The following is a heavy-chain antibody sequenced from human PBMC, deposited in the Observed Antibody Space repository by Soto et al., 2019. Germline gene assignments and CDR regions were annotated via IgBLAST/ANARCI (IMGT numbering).Heavy chain of an antibody. CDR3: ARRDSSGFPDY. D-gene: IGHD3-22*01. V-gene: IGHV5-51*01. CDR2: INPGDSDT. CDR1: GYSFTNYW. Sequence: PGASLKISCKGSGYSFTNYWIGWVRQMPGEGLEWMGIINPGDSDTRYSPSFQGQVTISADKSISTAYLHYSSLRASDTAMYYCARRDSSGFPDYWGQGTLVTVSS. J-gene: IGHJ4*02.